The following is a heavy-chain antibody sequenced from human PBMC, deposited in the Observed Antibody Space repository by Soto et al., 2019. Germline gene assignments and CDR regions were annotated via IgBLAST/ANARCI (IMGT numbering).Heavy chain of an antibody. CDR1: GYTFTSYG. D-gene: IGHD3-3*01. CDR2: ISAYNGNT. J-gene: IGHJ4*02. Sequence: ASVKVSCKASGYTFTSYGISWVRQAPGQGLEWMGWISAYNGNTNYAQKLQGRVTMTTDTSTSTAYMELRSLRSDDTAVYYCARMLFYDFWRGYNRTDFWGPGILVTVSS. V-gene: IGHV1-18*01. CDR3: ARMLFYDFWRGYNRTDF.